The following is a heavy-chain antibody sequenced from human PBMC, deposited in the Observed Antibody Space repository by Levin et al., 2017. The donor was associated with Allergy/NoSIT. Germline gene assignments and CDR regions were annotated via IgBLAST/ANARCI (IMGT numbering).Heavy chain of an antibody. V-gene: IGHV1-18*01. CDR1: GYTFTSYG. J-gene: IGHJ4*02. D-gene: IGHD1-14*01. CDR3: ARDPTYGNFDY. Sequence: GGSLRLSCKASGYTFTSYGISWVRQAPGQGLEWMGWISAYNGNTNYAQKLQGRVTMTTDTSTSTAYMELRSLRSDDTAVYYCARDPTYGNFDYWGQGTLVTVSS. CDR2: ISAYNGNT.